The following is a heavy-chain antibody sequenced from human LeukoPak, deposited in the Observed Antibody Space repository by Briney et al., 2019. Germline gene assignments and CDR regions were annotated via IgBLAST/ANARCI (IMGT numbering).Heavy chain of an antibody. Sequence: GGSLRLSCAASGFTFDDYGMSWVRQAPGKGLEWVSGINWNGGSTGYADSVKGRFTISRDNAKNSLYLQMNSLRAEDTALYYCARTYDSSGYYYVGTYFDLWGRGTLVTVSS. J-gene: IGHJ2*01. V-gene: IGHV3-20*04. CDR1: GFTFDDYG. CDR3: ARTYDSSGYYYVGTYFDL. D-gene: IGHD3-22*01. CDR2: INWNGGST.